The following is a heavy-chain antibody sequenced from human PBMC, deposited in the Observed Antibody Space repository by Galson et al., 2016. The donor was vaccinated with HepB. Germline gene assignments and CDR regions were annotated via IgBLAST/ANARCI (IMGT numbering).Heavy chain of an antibody. CDR2: TYYRSKWFN. D-gene: IGHD3-16*02. CDR3: ARGLIALQRNFFDY. J-gene: IGHJ4*02. V-gene: IGHV6-1*01. CDR1: GDSVSSNSVV. Sequence: CAISGDSVSSNSVVWNWIRQSPSRGLEWLGRTYYRSKWFNEYADSVKSPITINADTSMNHFSLLLNSVTPEDTAVHSCARGLIALQRNFFDYWGQGTLVTVSS.